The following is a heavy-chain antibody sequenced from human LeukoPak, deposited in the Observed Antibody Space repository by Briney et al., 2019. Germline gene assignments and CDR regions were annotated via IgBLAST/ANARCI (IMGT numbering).Heavy chain of an antibody. CDR2: ISWNGARI. D-gene: IGHD6-19*01. J-gene: IGHJ4*02. Sequence: HSGGSLRLSCAASGFTFAEYTMHWVRQAPGKGLEWVSLISWNGARIHYGDSVKGRFTISRDNSKSSLYLQMNSLRTEDTALYYCVKDLVAASENVRGWYPMDYWGQGTLVTVSS. CDR1: GFTFAEYT. V-gene: IGHV3-43*01. CDR3: VKDLVAASENVRGWYPMDY.